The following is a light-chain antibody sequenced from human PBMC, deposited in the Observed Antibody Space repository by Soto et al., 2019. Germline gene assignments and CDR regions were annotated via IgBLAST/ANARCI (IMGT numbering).Light chain of an antibody. J-gene: IGKJ5*01. V-gene: IGKV3-11*01. Sequence: EIVLTQSPATLSLSPGERATPSCRASQSVSGCLAWYQQKPGQAPRLLIFDASNRATGIPARFSGSGSGTDFTLTISSLEPEDFAVYYCQQRSNWPPKITFGQGTRLEIK. CDR1: QSVSGC. CDR3: QQRSNWPPKIT. CDR2: DAS.